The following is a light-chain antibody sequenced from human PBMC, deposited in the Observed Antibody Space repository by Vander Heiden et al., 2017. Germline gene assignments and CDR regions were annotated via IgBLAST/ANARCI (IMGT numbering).Light chain of an antibody. V-gene: IGLV2-14*01. CDR2: EVS. CDR3: SSYTSSRTPYV. J-gene: IGLJ1*01. Sequence: QSALTQPAYVSWSPGQPITLSCTRTSTAAGGYNDVSWCQQRPGKAPKHMIYEVSNRPSGVSNRFSGSKSGNTASLTISGLQAEDEADYYCSSYTSSRTPYVFGTGTKVTVL. CDR1: STAAGGYND.